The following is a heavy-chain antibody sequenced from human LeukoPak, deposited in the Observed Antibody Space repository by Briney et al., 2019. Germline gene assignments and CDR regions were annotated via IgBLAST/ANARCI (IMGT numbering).Heavy chain of an antibody. D-gene: IGHD3-3*01. CDR1: GFYFNTYS. CDR3: AKEHDLWHEQGNWFDT. V-gene: IGHV3-23*01. Sequence: GGSLRLSCTTSGFYFNTYSMSWVRQAPGKGLEGVSAINDDTPYYTDSVKGRFTVSRDNSKDTLYLHLNSLRAEDTAIYYCAKEHDLWHEQGNWFDTWGQGVLVTVSS. J-gene: IGHJ5*02. CDR2: INDDTP.